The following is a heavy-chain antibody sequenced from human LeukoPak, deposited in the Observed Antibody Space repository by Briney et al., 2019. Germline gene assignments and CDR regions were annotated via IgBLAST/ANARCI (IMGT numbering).Heavy chain of an antibody. CDR2: ISGSGSTI. Sequence: GGSLRLSCAASGCSFSDYEMNWVRQAPGKGLEWVSYISGSGSTIYYVDSVKGQFTISRDNAKNSLYLQVISLRAEDTAVYYCARGRTMDVWGQGTTVTVSS. CDR3: ARGRTMDV. CDR1: GCSFSDYE. V-gene: IGHV3-48*03. J-gene: IGHJ6*02.